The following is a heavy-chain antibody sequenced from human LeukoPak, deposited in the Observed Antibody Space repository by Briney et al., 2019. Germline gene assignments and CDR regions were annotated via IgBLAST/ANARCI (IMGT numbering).Heavy chain of an antibody. CDR1: GGSITTYY. CDR3: ARLRQGCSGDSCYLHFDY. V-gene: IGHV4-59*08. CDR2: IYYSGST. Sequence: PSDTLSLTCTVSGGSITTYYWSWIRRPPGKGLEWIGYIYYSGSTNYNPSLKSRVTISIDTSNNQFSLKLSAVTAADTAVYYCARLRQGCSGDSCYLHFDYWGQGTLVTVSS. J-gene: IGHJ4*02. D-gene: IGHD2-15*01.